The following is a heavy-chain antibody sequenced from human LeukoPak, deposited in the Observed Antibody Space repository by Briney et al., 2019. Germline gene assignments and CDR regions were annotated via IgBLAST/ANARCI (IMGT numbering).Heavy chain of an antibody. CDR2: FDFEDGET. V-gene: IGHV1-24*01. CDR3: ATELPRGLLSY. Sequence: GATVKVSCKVSGYTLTELSMHWVRQAPGKGLEWMGGFDFEDGETTYAQKFQGRVTMTEDTPTDTAYMDLRSLRSEDTAVYYCATELPRGLLSYWGQGTLATVSS. CDR1: GYTLTELS. J-gene: IGHJ4*02. D-gene: IGHD1-26*01.